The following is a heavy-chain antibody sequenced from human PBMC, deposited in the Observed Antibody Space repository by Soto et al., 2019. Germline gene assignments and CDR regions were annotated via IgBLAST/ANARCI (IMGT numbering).Heavy chain of an antibody. CDR1: GGSISSYY. J-gene: IGHJ3*02. CDR3: ARQGGFWSGYSLAFDI. D-gene: IGHD3-3*01. V-gene: IGHV4-59*08. CDR2: IYYSGST. Sequence: SETLSLTCTVSGGSISSYYWSWIRQPPGKGLEWIGYIYYSGSTNYNPSLKSRVTISVDTSKNQFSLKLSSVTAADTAVYYCARQGGFWSGYSLAFDIWGQGTMVTVSS.